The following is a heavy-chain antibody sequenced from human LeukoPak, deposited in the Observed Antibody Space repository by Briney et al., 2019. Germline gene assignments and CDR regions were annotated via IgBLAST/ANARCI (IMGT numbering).Heavy chain of an antibody. J-gene: IGHJ4*02. V-gene: IGHV4-4*07. CDR2: IYTSVDT. CDR1: GGSMTGYY. Sequence: PSETLSLTCTVSGGSMTGYYWSWLRQPAGRGLDWIGRIYTSVDTNYTPSLKPRVTMSVDTSKNQFSLKLTSVTAADTAVYYCARSISWYSYLDYWGQGTLVTVSS. D-gene: IGHD6-13*01. CDR3: ARSISWYSYLDY.